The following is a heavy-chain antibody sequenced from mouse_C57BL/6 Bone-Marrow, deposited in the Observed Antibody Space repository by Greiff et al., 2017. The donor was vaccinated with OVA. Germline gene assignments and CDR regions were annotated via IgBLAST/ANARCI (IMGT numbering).Heavy chain of an antibody. Sequence: EVKLVESGGGLVQPGGSLKLSCAASGFTFSDYYMYWVRQTPEKRLEWVAYISNGGGSTYYPDTVKGRFTISRDNAKNTLYLQMSRLKSEDTAMYYCARRGGYWGQGTTLTVSS. CDR1: GFTFSDYY. CDR3: ARRGGY. V-gene: IGHV5-12*01. J-gene: IGHJ2*01. CDR2: ISNGGGST.